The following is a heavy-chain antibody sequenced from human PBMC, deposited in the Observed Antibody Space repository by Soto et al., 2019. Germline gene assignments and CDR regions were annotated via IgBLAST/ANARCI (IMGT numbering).Heavy chain of an antibody. J-gene: IGHJ6*03. CDR1: GGSISSYY. CDR3: GRVDYFRSYYDFWSGYQGDYYYYMDV. Sequence: QVQLQESGPGLVKPSETLSLTCTVSGGSISSYYWSWIRQPPGKGLEWIGYIYYSGSTNYNPSLKSRVTISVDTSKNQFSLKLSSVTAADTAVYYWGRVDYFRSYYDFWSGYQGDYYYYMDVRGKGTTVTVSS. CDR2: IYYSGST. D-gene: IGHD3-3*01. V-gene: IGHV4-59*01.